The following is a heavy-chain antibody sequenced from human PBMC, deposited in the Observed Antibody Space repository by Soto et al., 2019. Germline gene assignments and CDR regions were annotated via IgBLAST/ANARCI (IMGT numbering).Heavy chain of an antibody. D-gene: IGHD3-10*02. CDR1: GGSSSSYY. V-gene: IGHV4-4*07. Sequence: QVQLQESGPGLVKPSETLSLTCIVSGGSSSSYYLSWIRQPAGKGLEWIGRIYVSGRTNHNPSLKSRVTMSVDTSKNQFSLKLRSVTAADTAVYYCARDSKFGELDYWGQGSRVTVCS. J-gene: IGHJ4*02. CDR2: IYVSGRT. CDR3: ARDSKFGELDY.